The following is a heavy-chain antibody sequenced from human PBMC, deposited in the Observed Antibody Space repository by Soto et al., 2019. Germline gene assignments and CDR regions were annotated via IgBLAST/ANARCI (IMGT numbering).Heavy chain of an antibody. CDR2: IYHSGTT. CDR1: GGSLSSFY. J-gene: IGHJ4*01. V-gene: IGHV4-59*01. D-gene: IGHD2-2*01. Sequence: QVRLQESGPGLVKSSETLSLTCTVSGGSLSSFYWGWIRRPPGKGLEWIGYIYHSGTTRYNSSLKSRVTMSVDSSKNEFSLKLTSVTAADTATYYCARVHKEEIVTVPAAHYDHWGHGTLVTVAS. CDR3: ARVHKEEIVTVPAAHYDH.